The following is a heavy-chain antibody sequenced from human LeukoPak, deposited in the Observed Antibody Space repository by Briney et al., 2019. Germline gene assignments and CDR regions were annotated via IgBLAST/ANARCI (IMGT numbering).Heavy chain of an antibody. D-gene: IGHD3-10*01. J-gene: IGHJ5*02. V-gene: IGHV3-48*03. Sequence: GGSLRLSCAASGFTFSSYEMNWVRQAPGKGLEWVSYISSRGSTIYYAESVKGRFTSSRDNAKNSLYLQMSSLRAEDTAVYYCARDYYGSGSYGPWGQGTLVTVPS. CDR2: ISSRGSTI. CDR3: ARDYYGSGSYGP. CDR1: GFTFSSYE.